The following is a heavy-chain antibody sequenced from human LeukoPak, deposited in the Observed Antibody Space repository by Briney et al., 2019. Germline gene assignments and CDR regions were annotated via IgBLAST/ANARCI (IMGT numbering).Heavy chain of an antibody. D-gene: IGHD2-8*02. V-gene: IGHV1-2*02. CDR2: INPRNGAT. CDR3: ARDPLDTGGSYDS. Sequence: ASVTVSCKASGYTFTSYYIHWVRQAPGQGPDWMGYINPRNGATNYSQKFQGRLTMTRDTAISTAYMEVSSLKSDDTAVYYCARDPLDTGGSYDSWGQGTLLTVSS. CDR1: GYTFTSYY. J-gene: IGHJ5*01.